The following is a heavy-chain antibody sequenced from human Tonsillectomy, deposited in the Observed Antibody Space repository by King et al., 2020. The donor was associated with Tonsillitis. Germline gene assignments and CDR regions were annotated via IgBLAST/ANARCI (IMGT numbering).Heavy chain of an antibody. D-gene: IGHD3-10*01. V-gene: IGHV3-7*03. CDR3: ARDDSQHEKSFGDY. CDR1: GFTFGSYW. CDR2: IKQDGSKT. Sequence: QLVQSGGGLVQPGGSLRLSCAASGFTFGSYWMSWVRQAPGKGLEWVADIKQDGSKTYYVDSVKGRFTISRDNGKNSLYLQMNSLRVEDTAVYYCARDDSQHEKSFGDYWGQGTLVTVSS. J-gene: IGHJ4*02.